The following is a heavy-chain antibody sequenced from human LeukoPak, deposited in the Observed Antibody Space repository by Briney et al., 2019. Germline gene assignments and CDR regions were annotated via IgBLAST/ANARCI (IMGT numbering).Heavy chain of an antibody. D-gene: IGHD3-22*01. CDR2: INHSGST. V-gene: IGHV4-34*01. CDR3: ARDRDDTPFDY. CDR1: GESFSDYY. Sequence: SETLSLTCAVYGESFSDYYWSWIRQPPGKGLEWNGEINHSGSTNYNPSLKSRVTISIDTSKNQYFLNLSSVTAADTAVYYCARDRDDTPFDYWGQGTLVTVSS. J-gene: IGHJ4*02.